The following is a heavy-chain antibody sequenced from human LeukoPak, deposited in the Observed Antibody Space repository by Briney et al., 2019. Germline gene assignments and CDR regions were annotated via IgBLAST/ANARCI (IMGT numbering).Heavy chain of an antibody. CDR3: ARAQPKGYSSSWYDY. Sequence: SVKVSCKASGGTFSSYAISWVRQAPGQELEWMGRIIPIFGTANYAQKFQGRVTITTDESTSTAYMKLSSLRSEDTAVYYCARAQPKGYSSSWYDYWGQGTLVTVSS. V-gene: IGHV1-69*05. J-gene: IGHJ4*02. CDR2: IIPIFGTA. CDR1: GGTFSSYA. D-gene: IGHD6-13*01.